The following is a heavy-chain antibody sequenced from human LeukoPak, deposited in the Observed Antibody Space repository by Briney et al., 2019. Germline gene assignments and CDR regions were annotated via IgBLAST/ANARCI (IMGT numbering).Heavy chain of an antibody. CDR2: INHSGST. CDR3: ARGRLYCSSTSCNSFFDP. Sequence: SETLSLTGAGYGGSFSGYYWSWIRQPPGKGLEWIGEINHSGSTNYNPSLKSRVTISVDTSKNQFSLKLSSVTAADTAVYYCARGRLYCSSTSCNSFFDPWGQGTLVTVSS. J-gene: IGHJ5*02. V-gene: IGHV4-34*01. D-gene: IGHD2-2*01. CDR1: GGSFSGYY.